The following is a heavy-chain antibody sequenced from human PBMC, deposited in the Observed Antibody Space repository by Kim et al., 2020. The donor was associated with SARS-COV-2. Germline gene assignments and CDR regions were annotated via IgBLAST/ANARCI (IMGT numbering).Heavy chain of an antibody. D-gene: IGHD6-13*01. V-gene: IGHV5-10-1*01. CDR2: IDPSDSYT. CDR1: GYSFTSYW. J-gene: IGHJ4*02. CDR3: ARLWGSSWYNDY. Sequence: GESLKISCKGSGYSFTSYWISWVRQMPGKGLEWMGRIDPSDSYTTYSPSFQGHVTISADKSIRTAYLQWSSLKASDTAMYYCARLWGSSWYNDYWGQGTLVTVSS.